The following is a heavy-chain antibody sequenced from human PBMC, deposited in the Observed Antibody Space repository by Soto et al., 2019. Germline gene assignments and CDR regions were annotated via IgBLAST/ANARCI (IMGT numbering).Heavy chain of an antibody. CDR2: ISYDGSNK. J-gene: IGHJ6*02. Sequence: PVGSLRLSCAASGFTFSSYGMHWVRQAPGKGLEWVAVISYDGSNKYYADSVKGRFTISIDNSKNTLYLQMNSLRAEDTAVYYCAKSQYSSSSGVHYYYGMDVWGQGTTVTVSS. D-gene: IGHD6-6*01. V-gene: IGHV3-30*18. CDR1: GFTFSSYG. CDR3: AKSQYSSSSGVHYYYGMDV.